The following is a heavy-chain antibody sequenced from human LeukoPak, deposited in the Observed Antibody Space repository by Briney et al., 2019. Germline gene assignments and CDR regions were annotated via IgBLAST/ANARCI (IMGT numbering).Heavy chain of an antibody. CDR3: ARGRIAAAGSLNY. J-gene: IGHJ4*02. D-gene: IGHD6-13*01. CDR2: INHSGST. CDR1: GGSFSGYY. V-gene: IGHV4-34*01. Sequence: PSETLSLTSAVYGGSFSGYYWSWIRPPPGQELEWVGEINHSGSTNYHPSLKSRVTISVDTSKNQVSLKLSSVTAADTAVYYCARGRIAAAGSLNYWGQGTLVTVSS.